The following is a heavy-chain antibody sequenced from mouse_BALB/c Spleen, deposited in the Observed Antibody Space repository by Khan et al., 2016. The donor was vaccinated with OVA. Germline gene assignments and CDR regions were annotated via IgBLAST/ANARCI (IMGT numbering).Heavy chain of an antibody. V-gene: IGHV9-3-1*01. CDR3: ARPPYFSYAMDN. D-gene: IGHD2-10*01. CDR1: GHTFTNYG. Sequence: QIQLVQSGPELKKPGETVKISCKASGHTFTNYGMNWVKQAPGKGLKWMGWINTYTGEPTYADDFDGRFAFSLETFANTAYLQIINLKNEDTATYFCARPPYFSYAMDNWGQGTSVTVSS. CDR2: INTYTGEP. J-gene: IGHJ4*01.